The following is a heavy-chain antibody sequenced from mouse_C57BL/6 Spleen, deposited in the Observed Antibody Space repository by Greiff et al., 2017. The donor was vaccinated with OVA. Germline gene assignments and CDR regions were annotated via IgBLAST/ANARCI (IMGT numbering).Heavy chain of an antibody. CDR1: GFSFNTYA. D-gene: IGHD2-1*01. CDR2: IRSKSNNYAT. Sequence: EVQLVESGGGLVQPKGSLKLSCAASGFSFNTYAMNWVRQAPGKGLEWVARIRSKSNNYATYYADSVKDRFTISRDDSESMLYLQMNNLKTEDTAMYYCVRHGGNYDAYWGQGTLVTVSA. J-gene: IGHJ3*01. V-gene: IGHV10-1*01. CDR3: VRHGGNYDAY.